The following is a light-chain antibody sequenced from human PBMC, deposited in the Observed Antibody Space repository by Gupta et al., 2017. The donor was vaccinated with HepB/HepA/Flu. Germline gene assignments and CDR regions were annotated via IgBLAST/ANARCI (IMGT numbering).Light chain of an antibody. CDR1: QSVGTY. J-gene: IGKJ5*01. CDR3: QQRYSGVT. Sequence: EIVLTQSPATLSLSPGERATLSCRVSQSVGTYLAWYHQKPGQAPRLLIYDASNRATGIPARFSGSGSVTDFTLTISSLEPEDFAVYYCQQRYSGVTFGQGTRLEIK. V-gene: IGKV3-11*01. CDR2: DAS.